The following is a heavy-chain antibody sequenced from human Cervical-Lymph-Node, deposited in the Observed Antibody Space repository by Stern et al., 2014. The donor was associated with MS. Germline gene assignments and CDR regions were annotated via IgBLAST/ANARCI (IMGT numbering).Heavy chain of an antibody. CDR3: VRVGPPGIQTSYDY. D-gene: IGHD1-1*01. CDR2: MNPNNDNK. Sequence: QVQLVQSGAEVKKPGASVKVSCKTSGYTFISHDINWVRQATGQGLEWMGWMNPNNDNKGFAQKFQDRVTLTRDSATTTAYMELKNLTLEDTAVYYCVRVGPPGIQTSYDYWCQGTRVIVSS. J-gene: IGHJ4*02. V-gene: IGHV1-8*01. CDR1: GYTFISHD.